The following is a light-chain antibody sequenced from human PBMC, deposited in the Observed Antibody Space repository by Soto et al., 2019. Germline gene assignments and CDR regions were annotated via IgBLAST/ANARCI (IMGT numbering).Light chain of an antibody. J-gene: IGKJ3*01. V-gene: IGKV1-39*01. CDR2: VAS. Sequence: DIQMTQSPSSLSASVGDRVTITCRASQSISSYLNWYQQKPGEAPKLLIYVASSLQSGVPSRFSGSGSGTDFTLTISSLQHEDFATYYCQQSYSTPQTFGPGTKVDIK. CDR3: QQSYSTPQT. CDR1: QSISSY.